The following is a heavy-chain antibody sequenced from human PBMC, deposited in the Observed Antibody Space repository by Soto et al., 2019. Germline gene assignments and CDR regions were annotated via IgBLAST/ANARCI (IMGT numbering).Heavy chain of an antibody. D-gene: IGHD5-12*01. CDR2: IIPIFGTA. Sequence: SVKVSCKASGGTFSSYAISWVRQAPGQGLEWMGGIIPIFGTANYAQKFQGRVTITADESTSTAYMELSSLRSEDTAVYYCARGVLYTKWLRDHYYYGMDVWGQGTTVTVSS. CDR1: GGTFSSYA. J-gene: IGHJ6*02. CDR3: ARGVLYTKWLRDHYYYGMDV. V-gene: IGHV1-69*13.